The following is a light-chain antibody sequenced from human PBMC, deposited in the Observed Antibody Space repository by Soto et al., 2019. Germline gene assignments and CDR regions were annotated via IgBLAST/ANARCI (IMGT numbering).Light chain of an antibody. CDR2: GAS. Sequence: EIVLTQSPGTLSLSPGERVTLSCRASQSVRSSYLAWYQQKPGQAPRLLIYGASSRATGIPDRFSGSGSGTDFTLTISRPEPEDFAVYYCQQYGSSPRTFGQGTKVDIK. J-gene: IGKJ1*01. V-gene: IGKV3-20*01. CDR1: QSVRSSY. CDR3: QQYGSSPRT.